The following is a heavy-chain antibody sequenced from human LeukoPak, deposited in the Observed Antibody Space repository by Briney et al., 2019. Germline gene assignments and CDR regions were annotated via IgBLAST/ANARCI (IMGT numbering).Heavy chain of an antibody. J-gene: IGHJ4*02. Sequence: AGGSLRLSCAASGFTFSSYEMNWVRQAPGNGLEWVSYISSSGSTIYYADSVKGRFTISRDNAKNSLYLQMNSLRAEDTAVYYCARDRDGYNCVFDYWGQGTLVTVSS. CDR2: ISSSGSTI. CDR3: ARDRDGYNCVFDY. V-gene: IGHV3-48*03. D-gene: IGHD5-24*01. CDR1: GFTFSSYE.